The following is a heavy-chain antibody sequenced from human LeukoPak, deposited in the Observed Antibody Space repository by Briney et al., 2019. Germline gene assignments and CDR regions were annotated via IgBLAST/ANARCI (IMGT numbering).Heavy chain of an antibody. Sequence: PSETLSLTCAVYGGSFSGYYWSWIRQPPGKGLEWIGEINHSGSTNYNPSLKSRVTISVDTSKNQFSLKLSSVTAADTAVYYCARGGGANVYYYYMDVWGKGTTVTVSS. V-gene: IGHV4-34*01. CDR2: INHSGST. J-gene: IGHJ6*03. CDR3: ARGGGANVYYYYMDV. CDR1: GGSFSGYY. D-gene: IGHD3-16*01.